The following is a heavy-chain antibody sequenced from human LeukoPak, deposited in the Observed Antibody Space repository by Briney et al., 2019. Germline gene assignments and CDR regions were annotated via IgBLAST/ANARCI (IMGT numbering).Heavy chain of an antibody. V-gene: IGHV4-34*01. CDR2: INHSGST. CDR3: ARGSRGYCSGGSCYDWFDP. J-gene: IGHJ5*02. Sequence: SETLSLTCAVYGGSFSSYYWSWIRQPPGKGLEWIGEINHSGSTNYNPSLKSRVTISVDTSKSQFSLKLSSVTAADTAVYYCARGSRGYCSGGSCYDWFDPWGQGTLVTVSS. D-gene: IGHD2-15*01. CDR1: GGSFSSYY.